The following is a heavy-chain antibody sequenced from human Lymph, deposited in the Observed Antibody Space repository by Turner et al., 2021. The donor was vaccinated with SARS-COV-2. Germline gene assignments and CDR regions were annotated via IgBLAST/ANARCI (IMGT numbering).Heavy chain of an antibody. CDR2: IKSKTDGGTT. CDR3: TTGWFTGTYGDYFDY. Sequence: EMKLVESGGGLVKHWGSLRLFCAASGFTFSNAWMSWVRQAQGKGLGWVGRIKSKTDGGTTDYAAPVKGRFTISRDDSKNTLYLQMNSLKTEDTAVYYCTTGWFTGTYGDYFDYWGQGTLVTVSS. V-gene: IGHV3-15*01. D-gene: IGHD1-7*01. J-gene: IGHJ4*02. CDR1: GFTFSNAW.